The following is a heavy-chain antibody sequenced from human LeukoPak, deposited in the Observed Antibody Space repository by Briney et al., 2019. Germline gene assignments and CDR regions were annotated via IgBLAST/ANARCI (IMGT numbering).Heavy chain of an antibody. CDR2: IRSKAYGGTT. CDR1: GFTFGDYA. V-gene: IGHV3-49*03. D-gene: IGHD3-10*01. J-gene: IGHJ4*02. CDR3: TRVRREVWFGELFGDY. Sequence: GGSLRLSCTASGFTFGDYAMSWFRQAPGKGLEWVGFIRSKAYGGTTEYAASVKGRFTIPRDDSKSIAYLQMNSLKTEDTAVYYCTRVRREVWFGELFGDYWGQGTLVTVSS.